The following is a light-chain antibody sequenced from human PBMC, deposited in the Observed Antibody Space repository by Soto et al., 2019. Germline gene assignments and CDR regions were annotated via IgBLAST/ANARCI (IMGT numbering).Light chain of an antibody. CDR2: DVS. CDR1: SRDVGGYNY. J-gene: IGLJ1*01. Sequence: QPSPLSGSPGQSITLFFPGTSRDVGGYNYVSWYQQHPGKAPKLMIYDVSNRPSGVSNRFSGSKSGNTASLTISGLQAEDEADYYCSSYTSSSSGVFGAGTKVTVL. V-gene: IGLV2-14*01. CDR3: SSYTSSSSGV.